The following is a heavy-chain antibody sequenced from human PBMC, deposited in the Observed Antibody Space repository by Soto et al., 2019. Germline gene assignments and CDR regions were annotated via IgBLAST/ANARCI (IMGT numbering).Heavy chain of an antibody. J-gene: IGHJ6*02. CDR3: ARDRTWGSYCGGYYYYGMDV. V-gene: IGHV1-18*04. CDR2: ISAYNGNT. D-gene: IGHD1-26*01. Sequence: QVQLVQSGAEVKKPGASVKVSCKASGYTFTSYGISWVRQAPGQGLEWMGWISAYNGNTNYAQKLQGRVTMTTDTYASTDHSELRRLRSDDTDVDYCARDRTWGSYCGGYYYYGMDVWGQGTTVTVSS. CDR1: GYTFTSYG.